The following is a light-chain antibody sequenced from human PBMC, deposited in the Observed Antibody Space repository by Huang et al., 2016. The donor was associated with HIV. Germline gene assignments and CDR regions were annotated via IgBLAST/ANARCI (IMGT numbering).Light chain of an antibody. Sequence: DIQMTQSPSSLSASVGDRVTITCQESQDIRNYLNWYQQKPGRAHKRLIYEASNLETGVPSRFSGIGSGTDLSFTISSLQPEDIATYYCQQYGNLPLTFGGGTKVEIK. CDR3: QQYGNLPLT. J-gene: IGKJ4*01. CDR2: EAS. CDR1: QDIRNY. V-gene: IGKV1-33*01.